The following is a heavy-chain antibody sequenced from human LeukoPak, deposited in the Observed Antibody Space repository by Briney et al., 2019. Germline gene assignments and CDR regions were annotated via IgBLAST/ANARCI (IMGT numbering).Heavy chain of an antibody. J-gene: IGHJ6*03. Sequence: PSETLSLTCTVSGGSISSSSYYWGWIRQPPGKGLEWIGSIYYSGSTYYDPSLKSRVTISVDTSKNQFSLKLSSVTAADTAVYYCAREVEGIAVAGLYYMDVWGKGTTVTVSS. CDR3: AREVEGIAVAGLYYMDV. D-gene: IGHD6-19*01. CDR2: IYYSGST. CDR1: GGSISSSSYY. V-gene: IGHV4-39*07.